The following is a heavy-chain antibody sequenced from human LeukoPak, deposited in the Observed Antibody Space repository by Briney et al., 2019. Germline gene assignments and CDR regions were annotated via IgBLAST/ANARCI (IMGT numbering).Heavy chain of an antibody. D-gene: IGHD6-13*01. CDR3: AREGRRGPVVGSSENFDY. Sequence: SQTLSLTCTVSGGSTSSGSYYWSWIRQPAGKGLEWIGRIYTSGSTNYNPSLKSRVTMSVDTSKNQFSLKLSSVTAADTAVYYCAREGRRGPVVGSSENFDYWGQGTLVTVSS. CDR1: GGSTSSGSYY. J-gene: IGHJ4*02. CDR2: IYTSGST. V-gene: IGHV4-61*02.